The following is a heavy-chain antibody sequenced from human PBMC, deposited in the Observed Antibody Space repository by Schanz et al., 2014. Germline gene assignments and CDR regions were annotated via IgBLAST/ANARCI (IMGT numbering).Heavy chain of an antibody. CDR2: INYSGST. J-gene: IGHJ4*02. V-gene: IGHV4-39*01. Sequence: QLQLQESGSGLVKPSQTLSLTCGVSGGSFSSSSYYWGWIRQPPGKGLEFVGSINYSGSTYYNPSLKSRAPVSVAMSKNPFSLNLTPMTAADTAVYYCARQAGATIPYFDYWGQGTLVTVSS. CDR3: ARQAGATIPYFDY. CDR1: GGSFSSSSYY. D-gene: IGHD1-26*01.